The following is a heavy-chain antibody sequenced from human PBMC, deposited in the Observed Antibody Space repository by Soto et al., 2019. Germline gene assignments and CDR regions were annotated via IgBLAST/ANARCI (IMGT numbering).Heavy chain of an antibody. D-gene: IGHD4-17*01. CDR3: VNDPSLFYGDDAARYYIYKDG. CDR1: GVTFNNYI. CDR2: ISGSGGST. J-gene: IGHJ6*03. V-gene: IGHV3-23*01. Sequence: GGSLRLSCAASGVTFNNYIMSWVRQAPGKGLEWVSAISGSGGSTYYADSVKGRFNISRDNSKNTLYLQMNSLRAEDTAVYYCVNDPSLFYGDDAARYYIYKDGWIKEPTVTVSS.